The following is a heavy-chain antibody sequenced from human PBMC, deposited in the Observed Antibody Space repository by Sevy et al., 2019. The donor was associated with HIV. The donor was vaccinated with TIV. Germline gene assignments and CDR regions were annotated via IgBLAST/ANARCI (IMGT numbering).Heavy chain of an antibody. CDR1: GFTFGSYW. Sequence: GGSLRLSCSASGFTFGSYWMHWVRQAPGKGLVWISGVNSDGSSTNYADSVKGRLTMSRDSAKSTLYLQTNSLRAEDTAVYFCVAANTWEDYWGQGTLVTVSS. J-gene: IGHJ4*02. V-gene: IGHV3-74*01. D-gene: IGHD1-26*01. CDR2: VNSDGSST. CDR3: VAANTWEDY.